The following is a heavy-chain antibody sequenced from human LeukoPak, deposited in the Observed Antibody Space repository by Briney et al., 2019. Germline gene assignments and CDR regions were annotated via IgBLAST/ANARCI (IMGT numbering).Heavy chain of an antibody. CDR3: ARDTYYYGSGSHYFDY. J-gene: IGHJ4*02. V-gene: IGHV4-38-2*02. D-gene: IGHD3-10*01. CDR1: GYSISSGYY. CDR2: IYHSGST. Sequence: SETLSLTCTVSGYSISSGYYWGWIRQPPGKGLEWIGSIYHSGSTYYNPSLKSRVTMSVDTSKNQFSLKLSSVTAADTAVYYCARDTYYYGSGSHYFDYWGQGTLVTVSS.